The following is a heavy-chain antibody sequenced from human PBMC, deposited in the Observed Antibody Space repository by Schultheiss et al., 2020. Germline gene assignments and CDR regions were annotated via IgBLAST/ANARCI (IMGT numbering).Heavy chain of an antibody. J-gene: IGHJ1*01. CDR3: ARGATRYFHR. CDR2: ISDDGTTI. V-gene: IGHV3-11*01. CDR1: GFTFSDYY. Sequence: GGSLRLSCAASGFTFSDYYMSWIRQAPGKGLEWVSYISDDGTTINYADSVKGRFTISRDNAQSSLYLQINSLRAEDTAMYYCARGATRYFHRWGQGTLVTVSS.